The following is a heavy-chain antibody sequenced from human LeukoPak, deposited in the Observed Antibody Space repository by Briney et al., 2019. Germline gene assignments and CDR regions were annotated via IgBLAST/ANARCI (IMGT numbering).Heavy chain of an antibody. CDR1: GGSISSSSYY. J-gene: IGHJ4*02. CDR2: IYYSGST. D-gene: IGHD3-22*01. V-gene: IGHV4-39*01. CDR3: ARAGDSSGYCDS. Sequence: SETLSLTCTVSGGSISSSSYYWGWIRQPPGKGLEWIGSIYYSGSTYYNPSLKSRVTISVDTSKNQFSLKLSSVTAADTAVYYCARAGDSSGYCDSWGQGTLVTVSS.